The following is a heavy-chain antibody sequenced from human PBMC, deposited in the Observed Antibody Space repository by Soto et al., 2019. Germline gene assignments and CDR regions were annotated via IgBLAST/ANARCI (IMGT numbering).Heavy chain of an antibody. J-gene: IGHJ4*02. Sequence: QVQLVESGGGVVHPGRSLRLSCAASGFTFSNYDMHWVRQAPGKGLEWVTVISYDGSKTYYADSVKGRFTISRDDSENQLYLQMNSLAPQDTGVYYCVKDSGRLPSYFDHWGQGTLGTVSS. D-gene: IGHD2-15*01. V-gene: IGHV3-30*18. CDR1: GFTFSNYD. CDR2: ISYDGSKT. CDR3: VKDSGRLPSYFDH.